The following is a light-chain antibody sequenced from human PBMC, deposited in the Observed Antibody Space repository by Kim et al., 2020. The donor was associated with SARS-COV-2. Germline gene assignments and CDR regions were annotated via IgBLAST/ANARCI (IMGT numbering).Light chain of an antibody. J-gene: IGKJ4*01. Sequence: ASVGARVPITCRASQSISSWLAWYQQKPGKAPTLLVYKASSLESGVPSRFSASGSETEFSLTISSLQPDDFATYYCQQYNDNPLTFGGGTKVEIK. CDR1: QSISSW. V-gene: IGKV1-5*03. CDR3: QQYNDNPLT. CDR2: KAS.